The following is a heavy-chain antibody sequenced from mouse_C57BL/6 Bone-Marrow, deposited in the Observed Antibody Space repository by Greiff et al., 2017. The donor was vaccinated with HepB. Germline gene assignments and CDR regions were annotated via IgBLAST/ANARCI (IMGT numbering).Heavy chain of an antibody. CDR3: ARWNTMVTEGLEG. CDR2: IYPGDGDT. D-gene: IGHD2-2*01. J-gene: IGHJ2*01. Sequence: VQGVESGPELVKPGASVKISCKASGYAFSSSWMNWVKQRPGKGLEWIGRIYPGDGDTNYNGKFKGKATLTADKSSSTAYMQLSSLTSEDSAVYFCARWNTMVTEGLEGWGQGTTLTVSS. V-gene: IGHV1-82*01. CDR1: GYAFSSSW.